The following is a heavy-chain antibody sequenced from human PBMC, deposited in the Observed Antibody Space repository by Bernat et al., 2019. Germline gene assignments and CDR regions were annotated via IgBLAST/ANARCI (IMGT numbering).Heavy chain of an antibody. CDR3: ARDGKIEVVAATWNAFDI. CDR2: IIPIFGTA. J-gene: IGHJ3*02. V-gene: IGHV1-69*06. Sequence: QVQLVQSGAEVKKPGSSVKVSCKASGGTFSSYAISWVRQAPGQGLEWMGGIIPIFGTANYAQKFQGRVTITADKSTSTAYMELSRLRSEDTAVYYCARDGKIEVVAATWNAFDIWGQGTMVTVSS. CDR1: GGTFSSYA. D-gene: IGHD2-15*01.